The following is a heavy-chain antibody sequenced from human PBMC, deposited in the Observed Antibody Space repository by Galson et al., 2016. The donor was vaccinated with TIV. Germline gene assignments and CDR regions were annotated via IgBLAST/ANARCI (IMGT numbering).Heavy chain of an antibody. Sequence: SLRLSCAASGFTFDDYALPWVRQAPGKGLEWVSGISRNSAYIAYADSVKGRFTISRDSAKNSLYLQMNSLRAEDTALYYCAKDLNRGCSSSNCYSYDYYYYGLDVWGQGTTVTVSS. V-gene: IGHV3-9*01. CDR2: ISRNSAYI. CDR3: AKDLNRGCSSSNCYSYDYYYYGLDV. CDR1: GFTFDDYA. D-gene: IGHD2-2*02. J-gene: IGHJ6*02.